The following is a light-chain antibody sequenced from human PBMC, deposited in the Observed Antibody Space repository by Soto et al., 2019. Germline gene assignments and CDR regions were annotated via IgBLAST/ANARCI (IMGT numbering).Light chain of an antibody. CDR2: LGS. J-gene: IGKJ2*01. Sequence: DLVMTQSPLSLPVIPGEPASISCRSSQSLLHSNGYKYLDWYVQKPGQSPQLLIHLGSNRASGVPDRFSSSGSGTDFTLKISRVEAEDVGVYFCRQALQTPYTFGQGTKLEIK. CDR3: RQALQTPYT. CDR1: QSLLHSNGYKY. V-gene: IGKV2-28*01.